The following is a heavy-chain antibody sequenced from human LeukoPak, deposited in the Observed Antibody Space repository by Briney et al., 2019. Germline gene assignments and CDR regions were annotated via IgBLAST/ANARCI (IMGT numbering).Heavy chain of an antibody. CDR2: IYSGGST. CDR1: GFTVSSNY. V-gene: IGHV3-53*01. D-gene: IGHD2-2*01. J-gene: IGHJ4*02. Sequence: GGSLRLSCAASGFTVSSNYKSWVRQAPGRGLEWVSVIYSGGSTYYADSVKGRFTISRDNSKNTLYLQMNSLRAEDTAVYYCARVVSRRGGFDYWGQGTLVTVSS. CDR3: ARVVSRRGGFDY.